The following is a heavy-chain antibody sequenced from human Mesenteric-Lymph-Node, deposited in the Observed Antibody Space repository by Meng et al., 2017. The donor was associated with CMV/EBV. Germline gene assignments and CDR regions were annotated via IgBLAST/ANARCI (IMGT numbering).Heavy chain of an antibody. D-gene: IGHD6-13*01. J-gene: IGHJ4*02. V-gene: IGHV3-9*01. CDR2: ISWNSNSI. CDR3: AKQGQGSSSWSPN. Sequence: SLKISCAVSGFTFDDYASHWVRQAPGKGLEWVSGISWNSNSIDYADSAKGRFTISRDNAKNSLSLQMNSLRAEDTAVYYCAKQGQGSSSWSPNWGQGTLVTVSS. CDR1: GFTFDDYA.